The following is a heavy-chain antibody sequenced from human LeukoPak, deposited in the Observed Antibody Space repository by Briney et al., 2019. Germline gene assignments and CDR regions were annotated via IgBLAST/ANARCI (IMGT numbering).Heavy chain of an antibody. CDR3: AKGQHWRVESHAFDI. V-gene: IGHV3-30*04. J-gene: IGHJ3*02. D-gene: IGHD3-3*01. CDR1: GFTFSSYA. CDR2: ISYDGSYM. Sequence: GGSLRLSCAASGFTFSSYAMHWVRQAPGKGLEWVAVISYDGSYMSYADSVKGRFTISRDNSKNTLYLQMNSLRAEDTAVYYCAKGQHWRVESHAFDIWGQGTMVTVSS.